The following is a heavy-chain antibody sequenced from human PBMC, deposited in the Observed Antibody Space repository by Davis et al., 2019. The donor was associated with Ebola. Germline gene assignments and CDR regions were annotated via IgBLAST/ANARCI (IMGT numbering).Heavy chain of an antibody. CDR3: ARMFSPYYDFWSGYLEGYYYYGMDV. Sequence: SETLSLTCAVYGGSFSGYYWSWIRQPPGKGLEWIGEINHSGSTNYNPSLKSRVTISVDTSKNQFSLKLSSVTAADTAVYYCARMFSPYYDFWSGYLEGYYYYGMDVWGQGTTVTVSS. D-gene: IGHD3-3*01. J-gene: IGHJ6*02. CDR2: INHSGST. CDR1: GGSFSGYY. V-gene: IGHV4-34*01.